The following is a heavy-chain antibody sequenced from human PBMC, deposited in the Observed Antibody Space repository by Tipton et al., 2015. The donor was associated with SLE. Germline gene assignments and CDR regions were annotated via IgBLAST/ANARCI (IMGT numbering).Heavy chain of an antibody. Sequence: TLSLTCAVYGGSFSGYYWSWIRQPPGKGLEWIGEINHSGSTNYNPSLKSRVTISVDTSKNQFSLKLSSVTAADTAVYYCARDGNWNDQYYFDYWGQGTLVTVSS. J-gene: IGHJ4*02. CDR3: ARDGNWNDQYYFDY. V-gene: IGHV4-34*01. D-gene: IGHD1-1*01. CDR1: GGSFSGYY. CDR2: INHSGST.